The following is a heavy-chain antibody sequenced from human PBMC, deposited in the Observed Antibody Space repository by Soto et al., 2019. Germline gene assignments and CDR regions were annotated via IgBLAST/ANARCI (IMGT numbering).Heavy chain of an antibody. CDR3: ARDSREYSGYTADAFDI. J-gene: IGHJ3*02. CDR2: IIPILGIA. CDR1: GGTFSSYT. V-gene: IGHV1-69*08. Sequence: QVQLVQSGAEVKKPGSSVKVSCKASGGTFSSYTISWVRQAPGQGLEWMGRIIPILGIANYAQKFQGRVTITADKSTSTAYMELSSLRSEDTAVYYCARDSREYSGYTADAFDIWGQGTMVTVSS. D-gene: IGHD5-12*01.